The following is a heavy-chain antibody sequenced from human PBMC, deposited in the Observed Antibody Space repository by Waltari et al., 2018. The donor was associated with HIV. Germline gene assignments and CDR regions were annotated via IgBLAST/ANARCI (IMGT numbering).Heavy chain of an antibody. CDR3: TATVTTRGTFDY. CDR2: ISRSSDYI. D-gene: IGHD4-17*01. V-gene: IGHV3-21*01. J-gene: IGHJ4*02. Sequence: EVQLVESGGGLDKPGGSRRLSCAASGFSFRRYAMNWVRQAPGKGLEWIAYISRSSDYIYYADSIKGRFTISRDNAKNSVFLHMDNLRDVDTAVYYCTATVTTRGTFDYWGQGTAVPVS. CDR1: GFSFRRYA.